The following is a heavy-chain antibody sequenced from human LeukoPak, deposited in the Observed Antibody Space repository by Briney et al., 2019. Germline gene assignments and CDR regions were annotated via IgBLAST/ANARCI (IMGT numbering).Heavy chain of an antibody. D-gene: IGHD4-17*01. Sequence: SETLSLTCTVSGGSISSYYWSWIRQPAGKGLGWIGRIYTSGSTNYNPSLKSRVTMSVDTSKNQFSLKLSSVTAADTAVYYCAREGPHDYGVGWTGIARWFDPWGQGTLVTVSS. CDR3: AREGPHDYGVGWTGIARWFDP. CDR2: IYTSGST. CDR1: GGSISSYY. V-gene: IGHV4-4*07. J-gene: IGHJ5*02.